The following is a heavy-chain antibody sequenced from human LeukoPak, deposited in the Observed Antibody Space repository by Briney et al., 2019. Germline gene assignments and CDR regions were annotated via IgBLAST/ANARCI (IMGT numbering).Heavy chain of an antibody. V-gene: IGHV3-7*05. CDR2: IKQDGSQR. J-gene: IGHJ5*02. D-gene: IGHD5-18*01. Sequence: GGSLRLSCAASGLTFSNYWMSCVRHAPGKGLEWVANIKQDGSQRYYVDSVKGRFTISRDNANNSLYLQMNSLRGEDTAVYFCASGYSRSANWFDPWGQGTLVTVSS. CDR3: ASGYSRSANWFDP. CDR1: GLTFSNYW.